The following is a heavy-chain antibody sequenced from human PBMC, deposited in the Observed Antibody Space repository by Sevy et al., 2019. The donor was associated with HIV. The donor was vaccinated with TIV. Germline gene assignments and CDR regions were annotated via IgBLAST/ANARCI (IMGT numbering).Heavy chain of an antibody. CDR3: ARNGGAYDTGFDP. D-gene: IGHD3-22*01. V-gene: IGHV3-48*03. CDR1: GFTFSNYE. CDR2: ITSSGSGI. Sequence: GGSLRLSCAASGFTFSNYEMNWVRQAPGKGLEWVSHITSSGSGIYYADSVKGRFTISRDNAKNSLYLQMNSLRVEDTAVYYCARNGGAYDTGFDPWGQGTLVTVSS. J-gene: IGHJ5*02.